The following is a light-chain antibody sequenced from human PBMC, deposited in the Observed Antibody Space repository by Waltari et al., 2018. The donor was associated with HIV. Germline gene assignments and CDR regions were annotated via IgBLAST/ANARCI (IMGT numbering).Light chain of an antibody. CDR2: GES. CDR3: QQYDSSPWT. J-gene: IGKJ1*01. V-gene: IGKV3-20*01. CDR1: QSVSSTY. Sequence: EIVLTQSPATLSLSPGERATLSCRASQSVSSTYLAWYQQKPGQAPRLLIYGESSRATGIPDRFSGSGSGTDFTLTISRLEPEDFALYYCQQYDSSPWTFGQGTKVEIK.